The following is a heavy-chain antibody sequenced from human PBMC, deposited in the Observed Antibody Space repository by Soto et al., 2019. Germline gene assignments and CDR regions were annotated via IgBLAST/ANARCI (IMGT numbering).Heavy chain of an antibody. CDR2: ISYDGSNK. D-gene: IGHD6-19*01. J-gene: IGHJ4*02. V-gene: IGHV3-30-3*01. CDR1: GFTFSSYA. CDR3: ARGSSGWYPIDY. Sequence: VQLLESGGGLVQPGGSLRLSCAASGFTFSSYAMHWVRQAPGKGLEWVAVISYDGSNKYYADSVKGRFTISRDNSKNTLYLQMNSLRAEDTAVYYCARGSSGWYPIDYWGQGTLVTVSS.